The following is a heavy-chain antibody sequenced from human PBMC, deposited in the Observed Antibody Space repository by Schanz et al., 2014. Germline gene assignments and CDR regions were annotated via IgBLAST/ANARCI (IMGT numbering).Heavy chain of an antibody. J-gene: IGHJ4*02. CDR2: ISGSGGST. CDR3: ARGDPVAGLDY. V-gene: IGHV3-23*01. Sequence: EVQLLESGGGLVQPGGSLRLSCAASGFTFSSYTMNWVRQAPGKGLEWVSAISGSGGSTVYADSVKGRFTISRDNSKNTVYLQMNSLRGEDTGMYYCARGDPVAGLDYWGRGTLVTVSS. CDR1: GFTFSSYT.